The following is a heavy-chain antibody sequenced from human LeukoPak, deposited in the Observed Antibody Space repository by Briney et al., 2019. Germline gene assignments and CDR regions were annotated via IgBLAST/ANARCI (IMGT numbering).Heavy chain of an antibody. CDR2: TYTGGYI. V-gene: IGHV4-61*02. CDR1: GDSISTGNYY. J-gene: IGHJ4*02. Sequence: PSETLSLTCIVSGDSISTGNYYWSWIRQPAGKGLEWIGRTYTGGYINYNPSLKSRVTISVDTSKNQFSLKLSSVTAADTAVYYCARDPRGYCSSTSCYTTPGYWGQGTLVTVSS. D-gene: IGHD2-2*02. CDR3: ARDPRGYCSSTSCYTTPGY.